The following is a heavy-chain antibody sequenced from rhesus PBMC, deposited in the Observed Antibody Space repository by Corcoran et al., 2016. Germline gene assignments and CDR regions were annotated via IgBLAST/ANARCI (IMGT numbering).Heavy chain of an antibody. D-gene: IGHD1-14*01. Sequence: QLQLQESGPGLVKPSATLSLTCPVSGCPIRSNYWSWVRPPPGKGLEWIGRISGSGGSTDYNPSLKSRVTISTDTAKNQFSLKLSSVTAADTAVYYCARETTTGWYFDIWGPGTPITISS. CDR3: ARETTTGWYFDI. J-gene: IGHJ2*01. CDR1: GCPIRSNY. V-gene: IGHV4-173*01. CDR2: ISGSGGST.